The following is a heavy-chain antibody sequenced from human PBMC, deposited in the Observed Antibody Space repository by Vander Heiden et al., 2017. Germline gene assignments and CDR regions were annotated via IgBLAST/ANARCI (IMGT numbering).Heavy chain of an antibody. J-gene: IGHJ1*01. CDR3: ARDRVPYDSRGYFQH. CDR1: GYTVTSYG. CDR2: ISAYNGNT. D-gene: IGHD3-22*01. V-gene: IGHV1-18*01. Sequence: QVQLVQSGAEVKKPGASVKVSCKPSGYTVTSYGISWVRQAPGQGLEWMGWISAYNGNTNYAQKLQGRVTMTTDTSTSTAYMELRSLRSDDTAVYYCARDRVPYDSRGYFQHWGQGTLVTVSS.